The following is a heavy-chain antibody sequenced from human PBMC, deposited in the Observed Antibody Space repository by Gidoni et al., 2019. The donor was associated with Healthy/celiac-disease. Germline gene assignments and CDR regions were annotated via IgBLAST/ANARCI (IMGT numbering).Heavy chain of an antibody. CDR2: ISSSSSYT. CDR1: GFTFSDYY. CDR3: ARHYGDYEAYYYGRDV. Sequence: QVQLVESGGGLVKPGGSLRLSCAASGFTFSDYYMSWIRQAPGKGLGWVSYISSSSSYTNYADSVKGRCTISRDNAKNSLYLQMNSLRAEDTAVYYCARHYGDYEAYYYGRDVWGQGTTVTVSS. J-gene: IGHJ6*02. V-gene: IGHV3-11*05. D-gene: IGHD4-17*01.